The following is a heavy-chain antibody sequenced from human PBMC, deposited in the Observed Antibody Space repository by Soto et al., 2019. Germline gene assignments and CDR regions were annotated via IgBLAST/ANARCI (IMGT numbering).Heavy chain of an antibody. CDR2: ISGSGGST. CDR1: GFTFSSYA. J-gene: IGHJ4*02. V-gene: IGHV3-23*01. D-gene: IGHD3-3*01. CDR3: AKEILEGYYGYYFDY. Sequence: GGSLRLSCAASGFTFSSYAMSWVRQAPGKGLEWVSAISGSGGSTYYADSVKGRFTISRDNSKNTLYLQMNGLRAEDTAVYYCAKEILEGYYGYYFDYWGQGTLVTVSS.